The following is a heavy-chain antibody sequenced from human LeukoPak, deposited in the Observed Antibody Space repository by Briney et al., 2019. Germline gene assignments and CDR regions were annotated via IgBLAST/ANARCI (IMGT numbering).Heavy chain of an antibody. Sequence: SETLSLTCAVYGGSFSGYYWSWTRQPPGKGLEWIGEINHSGSTNYNPSLKSRVTISVDTSKNQFSLKLSSVTAADTAVYYCARSRLQLVTDYWGQGTLVTVSS. V-gene: IGHV4-34*01. CDR3: ARSRLQLVTDY. D-gene: IGHD6-13*01. CDR2: INHSGST. J-gene: IGHJ4*02. CDR1: GGSFSGYY.